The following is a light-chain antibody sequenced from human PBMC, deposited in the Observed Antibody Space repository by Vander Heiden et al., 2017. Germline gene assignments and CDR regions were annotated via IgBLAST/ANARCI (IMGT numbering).Light chain of an antibody. CDR2: KAS. V-gene: IGKV1-5*03. Sequence: DIQVTQSPSTLSASVGDRVTITCRASQSISSWLAWYQQKPGKAPKLLIYKASSLESGVPSRFSGSGSGTEFTLTISSLQPDDFATYYCQQYNSYRLTFGGGTKVEIK. CDR3: QQYNSYRLT. J-gene: IGKJ4*01. CDR1: QSISSW.